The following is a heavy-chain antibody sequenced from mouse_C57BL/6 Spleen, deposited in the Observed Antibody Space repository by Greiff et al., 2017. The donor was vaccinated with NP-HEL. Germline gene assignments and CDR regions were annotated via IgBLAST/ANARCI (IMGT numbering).Heavy chain of an antibody. Sequence: QVQLQQSGAELVRPGASVTLSCKASGYTFTDYEMHWVKQTPVHGLEWIGAIDPETGGTAYNQKFKGKAILTADKSSSTAYMELRSLTSEDSAVYYCTRSEGNSEFAYWGQGTLVTVSA. CDR1: GYTFTDYE. CDR2: IDPETGGT. V-gene: IGHV1-15*01. J-gene: IGHJ3*01. CDR3: TRSEGNSEFAY. D-gene: IGHD2-1*01.